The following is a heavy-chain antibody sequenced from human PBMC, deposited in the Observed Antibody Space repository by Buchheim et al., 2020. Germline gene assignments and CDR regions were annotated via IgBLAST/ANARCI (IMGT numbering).Heavy chain of an antibody. CDR3: ARLAETTSDWFDP. J-gene: IGHJ5*02. V-gene: IGHV3-74*01. D-gene: IGHD1-7*01. CDR1: GFTFSDYW. Sequence: QVVESGGGLVQPGGSLRLSCAASGFTFSDYWMHWVRQGPGKGLVWVSYINSDGSSTNYADSVKGRFTISRENARNTRYLQMNSLRAEDTAVYYCARLAETTSDWFDPWGQGT. CDR2: INSDGSST.